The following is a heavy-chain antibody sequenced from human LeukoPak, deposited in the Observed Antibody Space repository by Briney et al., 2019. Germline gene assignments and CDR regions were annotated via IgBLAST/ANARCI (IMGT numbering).Heavy chain of an antibody. CDR1: GFTFSSYA. Sequence: GGSLRLSCAASGFTFSSYAMSWVRQAPGKGLEWVSAISGSGGSTYYADPVKGRFTISRDNSKNTLYLQMNSLRAEDTAVYYCAKDLGAAAGTGLFDYWGQGTLVTVSS. D-gene: IGHD6-13*01. CDR3: AKDLGAAAGTGLFDY. V-gene: IGHV3-23*01. J-gene: IGHJ4*02. CDR2: ISGSGGST.